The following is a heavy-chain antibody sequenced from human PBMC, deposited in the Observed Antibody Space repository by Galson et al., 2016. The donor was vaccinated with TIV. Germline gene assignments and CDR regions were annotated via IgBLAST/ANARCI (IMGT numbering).Heavy chain of an antibody. CDR1: GFAVSSIY. CDR3: VRKGGGRYFSYYFDN. D-gene: IGHD1-26*01. CDR2: ISGSTNYI. Sequence: SLRLSCATSGFAVSSIYGSWVRQAPGKGLEWVSSISGSTNYIYYADSVKGRFTVSRDNAKNSLSLQMNSLRADDTAVYYCVRKGGGRYFSYYFDNWGQGTLVTVSS. V-gene: IGHV3-21*01. J-gene: IGHJ4*02.